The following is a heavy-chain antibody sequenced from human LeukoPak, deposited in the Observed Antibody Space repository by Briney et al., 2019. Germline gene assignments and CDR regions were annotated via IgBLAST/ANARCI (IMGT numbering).Heavy chain of an antibody. D-gene: IGHD3-22*01. V-gene: IGHV3-11*04. Sequence: GGSLRLSCAASGFPFSDYYMSWIRQAPGKGLEWVSYISSSGSTIYYADSVKGRFTISRDNAKNSLYLQMNSLRAEDTAVYYCARDLWGYDSSGYGLPLDYWGQGTLVTVSS. CDR2: ISSSGSTI. CDR3: ARDLWGYDSSGYGLPLDY. J-gene: IGHJ4*02. CDR1: GFPFSDYY.